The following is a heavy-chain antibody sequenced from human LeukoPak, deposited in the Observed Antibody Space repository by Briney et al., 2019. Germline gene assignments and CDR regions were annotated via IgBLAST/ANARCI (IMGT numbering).Heavy chain of an antibody. CDR2: IWYDGSNK. CDR1: GVTFSNYG. J-gene: IGHJ2*01. Sequence: GRSLRLSCAASGVTFSNYGMHWVRQAPGKGLEWVAVIWYDGSNKYYADSVKGRFTISRDNSKNTLYLQMNSLRAEDTAVYYCAREGSRGSSWYWYFDLWGRGTLVTVSS. D-gene: IGHD6-13*01. V-gene: IGHV3-33*01. CDR3: AREGSRGSSWYWYFDL.